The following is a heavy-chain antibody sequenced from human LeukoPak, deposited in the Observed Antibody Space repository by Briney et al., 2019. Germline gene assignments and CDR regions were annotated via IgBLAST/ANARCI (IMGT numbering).Heavy chain of an antibody. CDR3: VRRSGDWYDY. D-gene: IGHD2-21*02. Sequence: GGPLRLSCSASGFTFRYFGIHWVRQAPGKGLEFVSGVSADGQTAHYIESVRGRLIISRDNSKSTLFLQMSSLKTEDTAVYYCVRRSGDWYDYWGQGTVVTVSS. CDR1: GFTFRYFG. J-gene: IGHJ4*02. CDR2: VSADGQTA. V-gene: IGHV3-64D*06.